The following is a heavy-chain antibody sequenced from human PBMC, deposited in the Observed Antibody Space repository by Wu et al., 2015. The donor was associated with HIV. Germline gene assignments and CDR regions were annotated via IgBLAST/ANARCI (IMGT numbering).Heavy chain of an antibody. V-gene: IGHV1-2*04. CDR3: ARLQSLHGLYSNADF. J-gene: IGHJ4*02. D-gene: IGHD4-11*01. CDR1: GYTFVDYY. Sequence: QVQLLQSGAEVKKPGASVMVSCKASGYTFVDYYIYWVRKTPGQGLEWMGWINPNRGGIKYAQKFQGWVTMTRDTAVSTAYMELNSLRSDDTAVYYCARLQSLHGLYSNADFWGQGTLVTVSS. CDR2: INPNRGGI.